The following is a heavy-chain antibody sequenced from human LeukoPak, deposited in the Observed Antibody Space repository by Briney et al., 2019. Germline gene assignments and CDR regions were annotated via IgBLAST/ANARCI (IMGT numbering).Heavy chain of an antibody. CDR2: IHHSGST. J-gene: IGHJ3*02. CDR3: ARARGVLYGDDAFDI. D-gene: IGHD2-8*01. V-gene: IGHV4-59*01. Sequence: PSETLSLTCTVSGGSINSYYWSWVRQPPGKGLEWIGYIHHSGSTNYNPSLKSRVTMSLDTSKNQFSLKVRSVTAADTAVYYCARARGVLYGDDAFDIWGQGTMVTVSS. CDR1: GGSINSYY.